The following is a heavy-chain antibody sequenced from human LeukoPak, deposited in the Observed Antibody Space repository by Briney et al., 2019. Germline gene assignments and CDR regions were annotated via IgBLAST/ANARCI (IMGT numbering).Heavy chain of an antibody. V-gene: IGHV4-34*01. CDR3: ARVVIAAQIRGYFDY. CDR2: INHSGST. J-gene: IGHJ4*02. Sequence: PSETLSLTCAVYGGSFSGYYWSWIRQPPGKGLEWIGEINHSGSTNYNPSLKSRVTISVDTSKNQFSLKLSSVTAADTAVYYCARVVIAAQIRGYFDYWGQGTLVTVSS. CDR1: GGSFSGYY. D-gene: IGHD6-13*01.